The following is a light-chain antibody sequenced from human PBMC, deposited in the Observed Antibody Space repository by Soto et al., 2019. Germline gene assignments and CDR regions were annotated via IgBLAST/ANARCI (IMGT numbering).Light chain of an antibody. CDR3: QQYTNWPPWT. J-gene: IGKJ1*01. CDR1: RSVSSN. V-gene: IGKV3-15*01. Sequence: EIVMTQSPATLSVSPGETATLSCRASRSVSSNLAWYQHKPGQPPRLLIYGAATRATGVPDRFSGSGSGADYTLTITSLQSEDFAVYYCQQYTNWPPWTFDQGTKVEI. CDR2: GAA.